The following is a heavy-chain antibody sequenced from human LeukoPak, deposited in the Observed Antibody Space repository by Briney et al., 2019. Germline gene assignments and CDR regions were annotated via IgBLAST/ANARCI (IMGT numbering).Heavy chain of an antibody. CDR2: INPNSGGT. V-gene: IGHV1-2*02. D-gene: IGHD3-16*01. CDR3: ARDTQDFMITFGGSWFDP. CDR1: GYTFTGYY. Sequence: ASVKVSCKASGYTFTGYYMHWVRQAPGQGLEWMGWINPNSGGTNYAQKFQGRVTMTRDTSISTAYMELSRLRSDDTAVYYCARDTQDFMITFGGSWFDPWGQGTLVTVSS. J-gene: IGHJ5*02.